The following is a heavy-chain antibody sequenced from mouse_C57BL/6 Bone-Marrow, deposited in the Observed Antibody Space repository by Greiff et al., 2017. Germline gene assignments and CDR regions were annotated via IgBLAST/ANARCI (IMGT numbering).Heavy chain of an antibody. CDR2: ISSGGDYI. J-gene: IGHJ4*01. CDR1: GFTFSSYA. V-gene: IGHV5-9-1*02. Sequence: EVQGVESGEGLVKPGGSLKLSCAASGFTFSSYAMSWVRQTPEKRLEWVAYISSGGDYIYYADTVKGRFTISSDNARNTLYLQMSSLKSEDTAMYYCTRDSSYYYGSSYGVDYWGQGTSVTVSS. CDR3: TRDSSYYYGSSYGVDY. D-gene: IGHD1-1*01.